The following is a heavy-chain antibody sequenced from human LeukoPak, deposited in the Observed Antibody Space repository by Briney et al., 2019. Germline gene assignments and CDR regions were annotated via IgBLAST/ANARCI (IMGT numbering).Heavy chain of an antibody. CDR2: IYTSGST. Sequence: PSETLSLTCTVSGDSISNFYWSWIRQPAGKGLEWIGRIYTSGSTNYNPSLKSRVTMSVDTSKNQFSLKLSSVTAADTAVYYCARDVVAAPGTWDYWGQGTLVTVSS. CDR1: GDSISNFY. D-gene: IGHD6-13*01. CDR3: ARDVVAAPGTWDY. J-gene: IGHJ4*02. V-gene: IGHV4-4*07.